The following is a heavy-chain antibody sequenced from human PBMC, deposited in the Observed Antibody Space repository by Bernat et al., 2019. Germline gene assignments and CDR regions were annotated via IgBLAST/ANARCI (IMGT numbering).Heavy chain of an antibody. CDR3: ARHDTYGDYTTGWFDP. J-gene: IGHJ5*02. CDR1: GGSISSSSYY. D-gene: IGHD4-17*01. CDR2: IYYSGST. V-gene: IGHV4-39*01. Sequence: QLQLQESGPGLVKPSETLSLTCTVSGGSISSSSYYWGWIRLPPGKGLECIGSIYYSGSTYYNPSLKSRVTISVDTSKNQFSLKLSSVTAADTAVYYCARHDTYGDYTTGWFDPWGQGTLVTVSS.